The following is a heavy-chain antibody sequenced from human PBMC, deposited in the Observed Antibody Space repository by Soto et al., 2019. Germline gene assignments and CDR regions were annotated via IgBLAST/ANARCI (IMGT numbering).Heavy chain of an antibody. CDR2: MNPNSGNT. Sequence: QVQLVQSGAEVKKPGASVKVSCKASGYTFTSYDINWVRQATGQGLEWMGWMNPNSGNTGYAQKFQGRGTMTRNTSISTAYMELSSLRSEVTAVYYCARGFMVSYYDSSGYRDYWGQGTLVTVSS. D-gene: IGHD3-22*01. CDR1: GYTFTSYD. CDR3: ARGFMVSYYDSSGYRDY. J-gene: IGHJ4*02. V-gene: IGHV1-8*01.